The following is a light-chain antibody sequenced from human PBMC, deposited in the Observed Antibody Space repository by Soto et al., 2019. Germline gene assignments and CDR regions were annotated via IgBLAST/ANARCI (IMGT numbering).Light chain of an antibody. CDR3: YSYTSSSTDV. V-gene: IGLV2-14*03. CDR1: SSDVGAYNY. CDR2: DVS. Sequence: QSVLTQPASVSGSPGQSITISCTGTSSDVGAYNYVSWYQQHPGKAPKLMVCDVSNRPSGVSDRFSGSKSGNTASLTISGLLADDKADYCCYSYTSSSTDVFGSGTKLTVL. J-gene: IGLJ1*01.